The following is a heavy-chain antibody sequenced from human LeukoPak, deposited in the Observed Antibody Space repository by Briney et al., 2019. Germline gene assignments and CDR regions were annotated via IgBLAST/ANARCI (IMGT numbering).Heavy chain of an antibody. CDR2: IIPIFGTA. CDR3: ARDRSRRDGDKRDY. Sequence: SVKVSCKASGGTFSSYAISWVRQAPGQGLEWMGRIIPIFGTANYAQKLQGRVTITTDESTSTAYMELSSLRSEDTAVYYCARDRSRRDGDKRDYWGQGTLVTVSS. CDR1: GGTFSSYA. D-gene: IGHD5-24*01. J-gene: IGHJ4*02. V-gene: IGHV1-69*05.